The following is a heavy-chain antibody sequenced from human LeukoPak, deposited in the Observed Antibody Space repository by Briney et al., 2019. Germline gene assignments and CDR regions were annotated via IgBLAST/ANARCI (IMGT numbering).Heavy chain of an antibody. CDR2: IVVGSGNT. CDR3: ARDPVPAAIDAYYYYYMDV. J-gene: IGHJ6*03. CDR1: GFTFTSSA. V-gene: IGHV1-58*02. Sequence: ASVKVSCKASGFTFTSSAMQWVRQARGQRLEWIGWIVVGSGNTNYAQKFQERVTITRDMSTSTAYMELSSLRSEDTAVYYCARDPVPAAIDAYYYYYMDVWGKGTTVTISS. D-gene: IGHD2-2*01.